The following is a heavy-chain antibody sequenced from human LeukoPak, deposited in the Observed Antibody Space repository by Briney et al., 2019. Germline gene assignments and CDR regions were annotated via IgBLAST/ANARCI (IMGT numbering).Heavy chain of an antibody. Sequence: PGGSLRLSCAASGFTSDDYAMHWVRQAPGKGLERVSGISWNSGSIGYADSVKGRFTISRDNAKNSLYLQMNSLRAEDTAVYYCARVRYFDWLSFDYWGQGTLVTVSS. CDR1: GFTSDDYA. J-gene: IGHJ4*02. D-gene: IGHD3-9*01. CDR2: ISWNSGSI. CDR3: ARVRYFDWLSFDY. V-gene: IGHV3-9*02.